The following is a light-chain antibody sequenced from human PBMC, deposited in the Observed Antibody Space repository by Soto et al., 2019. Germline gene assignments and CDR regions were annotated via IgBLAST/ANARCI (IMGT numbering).Light chain of an antibody. Sequence: EIELTQSPATLSLSPGERATLSCRASQSISSSLAWYQQKPGQAPRLLIYDASSRATGFPARFSGSGSGTDFTLTIDSLEPEDFAVYYCQQRSEWPRTFGQGTKVEIK. CDR1: QSISSS. CDR3: QQRSEWPRT. CDR2: DAS. V-gene: IGKV3-11*01. J-gene: IGKJ1*01.